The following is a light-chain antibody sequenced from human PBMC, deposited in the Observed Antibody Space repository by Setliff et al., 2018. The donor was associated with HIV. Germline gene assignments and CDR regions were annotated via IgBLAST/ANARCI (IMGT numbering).Light chain of an antibody. CDR2: EVN. Sequence: QSALAQPPSVSGSPGQSIIISCTGTINNIGSYNRVSWYQQRPGTVPKLIIFEVNKRPSGVSNRFSGSKSGSTASLAISGLQADDEGDYYCCSYAGSNDLVFGGGTKVTVL. CDR3: CSYAGSNDLV. CDR1: INNIGSYNR. J-gene: IGLJ2*01. V-gene: IGLV2-23*02.